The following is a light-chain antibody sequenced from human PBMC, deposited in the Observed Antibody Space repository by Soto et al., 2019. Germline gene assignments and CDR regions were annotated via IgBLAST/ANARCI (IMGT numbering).Light chain of an antibody. CDR1: HSVSPW. J-gene: IGKJ1*01. V-gene: IGKV1-5*03. Sequence: DIRMTQSPSTLSASVGGRVTITCRASHSVSPWLAWYQQKPGKAPKLLIYRTSSLQNGVPARFSGRGSGTDFFLTISNLQPDDLATYYCQQYSSSSTFGQGTRVELK. CDR3: QQYSSSST. CDR2: RTS.